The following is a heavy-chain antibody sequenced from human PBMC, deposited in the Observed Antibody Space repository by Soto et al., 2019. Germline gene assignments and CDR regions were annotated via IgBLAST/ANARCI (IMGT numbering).Heavy chain of an antibody. J-gene: IGHJ6*03. CDR1: GYTLSSYG. V-gene: IGHV1-18*01. D-gene: IGHD1-1*01. Sequence: AAVKVSCKASGYTLSSYGISWVRQAPGQGLEWMGWISAHTGNTDYVQKFQGRVTMTTDTSTSTAYMELRSLRSGDTAVYYCARVPTWYKAMDVWGKGTMVTVSS. CDR3: ARVPTWYKAMDV. CDR2: ISAHTGNT.